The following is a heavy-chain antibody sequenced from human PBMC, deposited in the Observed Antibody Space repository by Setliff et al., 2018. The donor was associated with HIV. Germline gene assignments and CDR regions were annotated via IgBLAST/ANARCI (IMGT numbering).Heavy chain of an antibody. CDR2: IYWDDFE. V-gene: IGHV2-5*02. CDR3: AHRVTDPVPYYDSSGYFDY. D-gene: IGHD3-22*01. J-gene: IGHJ4*02. CDR1: GFSLSSNGEA. Sequence: SGPTLVNPTQAFTLTCTFSGFSLSSNGEAVGWIRQPPGGALEWLAIIYWDDFEHFNPSLQNRLIITKDASKNQAVLTMTNMDPADTATYYCAHRVTDPVPYYDSSGYFDYWGQGTLVTVSS.